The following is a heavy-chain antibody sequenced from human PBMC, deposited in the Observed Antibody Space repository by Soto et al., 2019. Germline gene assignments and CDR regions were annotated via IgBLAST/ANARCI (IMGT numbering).Heavy chain of an antibody. J-gene: IGHJ5*02. CDR2: INHSGST. CDR1: GGSFSGYY. Sequence: QVQLQQWGAGLLKPSETLSLTCAVYGGSFSGYYWTWIRQPPGKGLEWIGEINHSGSTNYNPSLNTRVTMSLDTSKKQSSLKLRSVTAADTPMYFCARGGGSLWSWGQGTLVTVSS. V-gene: IGHV4-34*01. D-gene: IGHD3-10*01. CDR3: ARGGGSLWS.